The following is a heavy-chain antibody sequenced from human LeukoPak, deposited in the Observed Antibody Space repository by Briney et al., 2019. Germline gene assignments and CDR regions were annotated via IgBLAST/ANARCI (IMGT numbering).Heavy chain of an antibody. D-gene: IGHD6-13*01. Sequence: GGSLRLSCTASGFTFGDYAMSWVRQAPGKGLEWVGFIRSKAYGGTTEHAASVKGRFTISRDDSKGIAYLQMNSLKTEDTAVYYCTRVRIEAAGLIDYWGQGTLVTVSS. CDR1: GFTFGDYA. CDR3: TRVRIEAAGLIDY. CDR2: IRSKAYGGTT. V-gene: IGHV3-49*04. J-gene: IGHJ4*02.